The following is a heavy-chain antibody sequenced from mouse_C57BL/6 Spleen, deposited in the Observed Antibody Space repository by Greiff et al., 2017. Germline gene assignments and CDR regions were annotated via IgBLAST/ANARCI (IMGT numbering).Heavy chain of an antibody. CDR3: TFSGFYYGSSGYFDY. J-gene: IGHJ2*01. D-gene: IGHD1-1*01. CDR1: GFTFSDAW. Sequence: EVKVEESGGGLVQPGGSMKLSCAASGFTFSDAWMDWVRQSPEKGIEWVAEIRNTDNNHATYYAASVKGRFPISRDDYKSSVYLQMNSLRAEDTGIYYCTFSGFYYGSSGYFDYWGQGTTLTVSS. CDR2: IRNTDNNHAT. V-gene: IGHV6-6*01.